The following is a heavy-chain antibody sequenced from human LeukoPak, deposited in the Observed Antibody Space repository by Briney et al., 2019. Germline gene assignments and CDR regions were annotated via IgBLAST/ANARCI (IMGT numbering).Heavy chain of an antibody. V-gene: IGHV1-2*02. CDR3: ATLPHIVVVTAIQGFFDY. Sequence: GASVKVSCKASGYTFTGYYMHWVRQAPGQGLEWMGWINPNSGGTNYAQKFQGRVTMTRDTSISTAYMELSRLRSDATAVYYCATLPHIVVVTAIQGFFDYWGQGTPVTVSS. CDR2: INPNSGGT. J-gene: IGHJ4*02. CDR1: GYTFTGYY. D-gene: IGHD2-21*02.